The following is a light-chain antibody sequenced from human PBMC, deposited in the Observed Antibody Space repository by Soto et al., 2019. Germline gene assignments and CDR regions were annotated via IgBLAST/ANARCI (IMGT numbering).Light chain of an antibody. CDR1: SGRIASNY. Sequence: NFMLTQPHSVSESPGKTVIISCTRSSGRIASNYVQWYQQRPGSSPTTIIYDDNKRPSGVPDRFSGSIDSSSNSASLSISGLKTGEEAAYYCKFYKNINWVFGGGTKL. V-gene: IGLV6-57*01. J-gene: IGLJ3*02. CDR3: KFYKNINWV. CDR2: DDN.